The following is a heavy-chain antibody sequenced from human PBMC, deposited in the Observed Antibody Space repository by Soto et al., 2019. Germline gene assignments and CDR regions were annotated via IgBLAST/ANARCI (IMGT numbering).Heavy chain of an antibody. CDR1: GYSFASYW. CDR2: IYPGDSDT. J-gene: IGHJ6*03. CDR3: ARHANSYYYMDV. Sequence: GESLKISCKGSGYSFASYWIGWVRQMPGKGLEWMGIIYPGDSDTRYSPSFEDQVTISADKSINTAYLQWSSLQASDTAMYYCARHANSYYYMDVWGKGTTVTVSS. V-gene: IGHV5-51*01. D-gene: IGHD1-7*01.